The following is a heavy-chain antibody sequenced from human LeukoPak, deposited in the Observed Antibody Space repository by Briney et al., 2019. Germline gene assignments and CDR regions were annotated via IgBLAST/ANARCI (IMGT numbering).Heavy chain of an antibody. D-gene: IGHD7-27*01. CDR3: TRMNWGTNWFDP. Sequence: PSENLSLTCTVSGGSISGYYWSWIRQPPGKGLEFIGYMYYSGSTNYNPSLKSRVTISVDTSKNQFSLKLSSVTAADTAIYYCTRMNWGTNWFDPWGQGTLVTVSS. J-gene: IGHJ5*02. CDR2: MYYSGST. CDR1: GGSISGYY. V-gene: IGHV4-59*01.